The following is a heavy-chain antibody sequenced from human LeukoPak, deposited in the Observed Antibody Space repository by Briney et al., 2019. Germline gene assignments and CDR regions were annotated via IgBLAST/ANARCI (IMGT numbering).Heavy chain of an antibody. J-gene: IGHJ1*01. CDR3: VKVTYCNGDSCYGEYFQH. V-gene: IGHV3-30*02. CDR1: GFTFSHFG. CDR2: IRYDGTNR. D-gene: IGHD2-15*01. Sequence: GGSLRLSRAASGFTFSHFGMHWVRQAPGKGLEWVAFIRYDGTNRYYADLGKGRFTISRDNSKNTLYLQMNSLRAEDTAVYHCVKVTYCNGDSCYGEYFQHWGQGTLVTVSS.